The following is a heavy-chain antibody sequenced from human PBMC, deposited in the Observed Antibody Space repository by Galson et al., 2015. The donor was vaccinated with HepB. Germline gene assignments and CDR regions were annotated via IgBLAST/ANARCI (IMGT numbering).Heavy chain of an antibody. V-gene: IGHV3-30-3*01. Sequence: SLRLSCAASGFTFSSYAMHWVRQAPGKGLEWVAVISYDGSNKYYADSVKGRFTISRDNSKNTLYLQMNSPRAEDTAVYYCAREEGIAVAGIDYWGQGTLVTVSS. J-gene: IGHJ4*02. D-gene: IGHD6-19*01. CDR1: GFTFSSYA. CDR2: ISYDGSNK. CDR3: AREEGIAVAGIDY.